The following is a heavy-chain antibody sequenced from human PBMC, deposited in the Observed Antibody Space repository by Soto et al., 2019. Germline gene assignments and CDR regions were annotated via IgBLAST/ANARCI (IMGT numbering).Heavy chain of an antibody. J-gene: IGHJ3*02. D-gene: IGHD4-4*01. CDR3: ARGTTVTTYDAFDI. V-gene: IGHV1-69*13. Sequence: SVKVSCKASGGTFSSYAISWVRQAPGQGLEWMGGIIPIFGTANYAQRFQGRVTITADESTSTAYMELSSLRSEDTAVYYCARGTTVTTYDAFDIWGQGTMVTVSS. CDR1: GGTFSSYA. CDR2: IIPIFGTA.